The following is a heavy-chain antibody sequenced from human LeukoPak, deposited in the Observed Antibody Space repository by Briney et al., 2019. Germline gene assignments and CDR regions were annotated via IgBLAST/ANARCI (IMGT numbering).Heavy chain of an antibody. Sequence: ASVKVSCKASGYTFTSYGISWVRQAPGQGLEWMGWISAYNGDTNYAQKLQGRVTMTTDTSTSTAYMELRSLRSDDTAVYYCARDRLYRYCSGGSCHAQFDPWGQGTLVTVSS. D-gene: IGHD2-15*01. CDR2: ISAYNGDT. CDR3: ARDRLYRYCSGGSCHAQFDP. J-gene: IGHJ5*02. CDR1: GYTFTSYG. V-gene: IGHV1-18*01.